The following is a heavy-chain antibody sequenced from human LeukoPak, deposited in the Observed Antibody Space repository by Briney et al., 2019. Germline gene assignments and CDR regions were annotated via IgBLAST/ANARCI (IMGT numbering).Heavy chain of an antibody. D-gene: IGHD4-17*01. CDR1: GFTFSSFA. CDR2: ITGTHYTT. CDR3: TKDPNGDYVGAFDP. Sequence: PGGSLRLSCAASGFTFSSFAMTWVRQAPGKGLEWVSSITGTHYTTYNTDSVKGRFTISRDNSKNTLYLQMNSLRADDTAAYYCTKDPNGDYVGAFDPWGQGTLVTVSS. J-gene: IGHJ5*02. V-gene: IGHV3-23*01.